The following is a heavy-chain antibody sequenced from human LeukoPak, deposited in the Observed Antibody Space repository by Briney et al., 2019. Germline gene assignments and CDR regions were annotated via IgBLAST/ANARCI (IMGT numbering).Heavy chain of an antibody. Sequence: PGGSLRLSCAASGFTFSSYAMSWVRQAPGKGLEWVSAISGSGGSTYYADSVKGRFTTSRDNSKNTLYLQMNSLRAEDTAVYYCAVGSSGYYFNYWGQGTLVTVSS. D-gene: IGHD3-22*01. CDR3: AVGSSGYYFNY. J-gene: IGHJ4*02. CDR2: ISGSGGST. CDR1: GFTFSSYA. V-gene: IGHV3-23*01.